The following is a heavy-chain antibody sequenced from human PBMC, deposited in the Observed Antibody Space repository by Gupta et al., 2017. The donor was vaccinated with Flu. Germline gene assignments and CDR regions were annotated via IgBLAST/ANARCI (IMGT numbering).Heavy chain of an antibody. V-gene: IGHV3-30*18. CDR2: ISSDGSKK. Sequence: LVESGGGVVQPGKSLRVSCVVSGFAFSSHVMHWVRQVPGKGLEWVTAISSDGSKKDYADSVRGRFTISRDNSKNTVFLQMDSLRSEDTAVYYCAKDLYDSWTFDYCGQGTLGTVSS. J-gene: IGHJ4*02. CDR3: AKDLYDSWTFDY. CDR1: GFAFSSHV. D-gene: IGHD3-9*01.